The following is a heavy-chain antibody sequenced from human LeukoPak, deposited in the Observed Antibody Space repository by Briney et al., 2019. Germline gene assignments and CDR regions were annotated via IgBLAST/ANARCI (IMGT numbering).Heavy chain of an antibody. Sequence: SQTLSLTCTASGDSITSGPYFWNWIRQPAGKKLEWIGRTYSSGSAIYNPSLKSRVTISADRSKNQIYLTLTSVTAADTAVYFCASDVRYYDFWSGYYEHYYYYMDVWGKGTTVTVSS. D-gene: IGHD3-3*01. J-gene: IGHJ6*03. CDR3: ASDVRYYDFWSGYYEHYYYYMDV. CDR2: TYSSGSA. CDR1: GDSITSGPYF. V-gene: IGHV4-61*02.